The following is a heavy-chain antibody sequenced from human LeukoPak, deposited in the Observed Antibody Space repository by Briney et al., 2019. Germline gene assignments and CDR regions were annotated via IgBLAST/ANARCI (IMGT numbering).Heavy chain of an antibody. CDR1: GGSISSYY. V-gene: IGHV4-4*07. CDR2: IYTSGST. Sequence: SETLSLTCTVSGGSISSYYWSWIRQPAGKGLEWIGRIYTSGSTNYNPSLKSRVTMSVDTSKNQFSLKLSSVTAADTAVYYCARDRSLWFGEDAFDIWGQGTMVTVSS. D-gene: IGHD3-10*01. CDR3: ARDRSLWFGEDAFDI. J-gene: IGHJ3*02.